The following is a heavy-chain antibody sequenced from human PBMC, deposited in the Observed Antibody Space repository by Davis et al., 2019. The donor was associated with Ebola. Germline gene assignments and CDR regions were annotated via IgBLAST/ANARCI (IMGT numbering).Heavy chain of an antibody. CDR2: IIPILGIA. D-gene: IGHD7-27*01. J-gene: IGHJ2*01. Sequence: SSVKVPCKASVGTFSSYAISWLRQAPGQGLAWMGGIIPILGIANYAQKFQGRVPITADKSTSTAYMELSSLRSEETAVYYCARDGGLGGWGFVHWYFDLWGRGTLVTVSS. V-gene: IGHV1-69*10. CDR1: VGTFSSYA. CDR3: ARDGGLGGWGFVHWYFDL.